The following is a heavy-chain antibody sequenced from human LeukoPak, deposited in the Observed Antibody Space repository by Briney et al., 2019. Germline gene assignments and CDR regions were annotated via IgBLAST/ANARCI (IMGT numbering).Heavy chain of an antibody. Sequence: SETLSLTCTVSGGSISSSTYYWGWIRQPPGKGPEWIGSIDYSGDTSYNLSLKSRLTISVDTSKNQFSLRLSSVTAADTAVYYCATSANDFWSGYYKEYFHHWGQGTLVTVSS. CDR1: GGSISSSTYY. J-gene: IGHJ1*01. CDR3: ATSANDFWSGYYKEYFHH. CDR2: IDYSGDT. V-gene: IGHV4-39*01. D-gene: IGHD3-3*01.